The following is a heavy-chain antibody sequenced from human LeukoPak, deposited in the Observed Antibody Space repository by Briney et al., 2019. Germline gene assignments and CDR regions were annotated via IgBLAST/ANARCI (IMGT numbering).Heavy chain of an antibody. CDR1: GYTFTSYY. Sequence: GASVKVSCKASGYTFTSYYMHWVRQAPGQGLEWMGIINPSGGSTSYAQKFQGRVTMTRDTSTSTVYMELSSLRSEDTAVYYCASSSGSRRQFDPWGQGTLVTVSS. CDR2: INPSGGST. CDR3: ASSSGSRRQFDP. V-gene: IGHV1-46*01. D-gene: IGHD1-26*01. J-gene: IGHJ5*02.